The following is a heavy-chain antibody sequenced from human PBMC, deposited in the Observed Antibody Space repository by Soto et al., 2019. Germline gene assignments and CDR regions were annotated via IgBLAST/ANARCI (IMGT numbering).Heavy chain of an antibody. CDR3: ARGLTEGYCSGGSCYENWFDP. CDR1: GGSISSYY. D-gene: IGHD2-15*01. Sequence: TSETLSLTCTVSGGSISSYYWSWIRQPPGKGLEWIGYIYYSGSTNYNPSLKSRVTISVDTSKNQFSLKLSSVTAADTAVYYCARGLTEGYCSGGSCYENWFDPWGQGTLVTVSS. CDR2: IYYSGST. J-gene: IGHJ5*02. V-gene: IGHV4-59*01.